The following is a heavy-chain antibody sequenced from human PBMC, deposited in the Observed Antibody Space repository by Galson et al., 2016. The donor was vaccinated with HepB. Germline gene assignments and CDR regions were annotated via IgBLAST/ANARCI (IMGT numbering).Heavy chain of an antibody. CDR1: GFAFTNYA. J-gene: IGHJ4*02. Sequence: SLRLSCAASGFAFTNYAMTWVRQAPGKGLYWVSAVSGSGSGTHYADSVKGRLTISRDNSKNTVYLQMNSLRAEDTAVYYCAKGRGPVSPDYWGQGALVTVAS. CDR3: AKGRGPVSPDY. CDR2: VSGSGSGT. D-gene: IGHD3-10*01. V-gene: IGHV3-23*01.